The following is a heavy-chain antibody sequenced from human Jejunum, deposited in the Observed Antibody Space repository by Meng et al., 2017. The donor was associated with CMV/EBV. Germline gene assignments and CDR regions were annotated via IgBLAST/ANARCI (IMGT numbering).Heavy chain of an antibody. J-gene: IGHJ4*02. D-gene: IGHD3-3*01. Sequence: EVQLVESGGGLVQPGGSLRLSCAASGFTVSSHYMSWVRQAPGKGLEWVSVIDTDGKTYYADSVKGRFAISRDNSKNTLYLQMNSLRVEDTAVYSCADIGVGDQGFWGQGTLVTVSS. V-gene: IGHV3-53*01. CDR1: GFTVSSHY. CDR2: IDTDGKT. CDR3: ADIGVGDQGF.